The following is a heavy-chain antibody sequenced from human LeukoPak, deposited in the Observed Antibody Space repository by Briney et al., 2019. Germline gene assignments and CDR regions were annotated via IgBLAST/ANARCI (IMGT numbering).Heavy chain of an antibody. D-gene: IGHD1-1*01. CDR2: ITGSGGST. CDR1: GLTFSNYR. V-gene: IGHV3-23*01. Sequence: PGGSLRVSCAASGLTFSNYRMSWIRQAPGKGLEWVSTITGSGGSTYYADSVGGRFTISRDNSKNTLFLQMNTLRAEDTAVYYCAKDPVWNPSYYSYYMDVWGRGTTVTVSS. J-gene: IGHJ6*03. CDR3: AKDPVWNPSYYSYYMDV.